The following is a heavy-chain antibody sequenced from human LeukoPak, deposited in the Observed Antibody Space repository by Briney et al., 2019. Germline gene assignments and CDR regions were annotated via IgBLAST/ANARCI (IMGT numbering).Heavy chain of an antibody. Sequence: GGSLRLSCAASGFTFSSYAMHWVRQAPGKGLEWVAVISYDGSNKYYADSVKGRFTISRDNSKNTLYLQMNSLRAEDTDVYYCARWSGTAMVLDYWGQGTLVTVSS. V-gene: IGHV3-30-3*01. CDR2: ISYDGSNK. CDR1: GFTFSSYA. D-gene: IGHD5-18*01. CDR3: ARWSGTAMVLDY. J-gene: IGHJ4*02.